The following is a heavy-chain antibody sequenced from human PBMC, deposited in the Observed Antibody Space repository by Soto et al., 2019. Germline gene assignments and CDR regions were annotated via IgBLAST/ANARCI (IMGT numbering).Heavy chain of an antibody. CDR1: GFSFSTYA. D-gene: IGHD6-19*01. Sequence: EVQMLESGGGLVQPGGSLRLSCAASGFSFSTYAMRWVRQAPGKGLEWVSTISGRGSRTYYADSVKGRFTVSRDNSRNALYMQLSRLIAEDTAIYFCAKERSQDAVAGTSDIDYGGQVTLVTVSS. V-gene: IGHV3-23*01. CDR3: AKERSQDAVAGTSDIDY. CDR2: ISGRGSRT. J-gene: IGHJ4*02.